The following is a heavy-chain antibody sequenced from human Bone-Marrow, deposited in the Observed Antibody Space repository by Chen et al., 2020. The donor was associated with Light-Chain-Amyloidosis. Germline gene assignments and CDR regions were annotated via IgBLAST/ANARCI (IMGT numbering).Heavy chain of an antibody. CDR1: GFSFSKSW. CDR3: ASWLEITSNY. Sequence: EMHLVASGGGLVQPGPLRVSCAASGFSFSKSWMNWVRQVPLKGLEWVANINPDGRKERYVDSVKSRFTISRDNAKNSLYLQMNSLRGEDTAVYYCASWLEITSNYWSQGILVTVSS. CDR2: INPDGRKE. D-gene: IGHD6-19*01. J-gene: IGHJ4*02. V-gene: IGHV3-7*01.